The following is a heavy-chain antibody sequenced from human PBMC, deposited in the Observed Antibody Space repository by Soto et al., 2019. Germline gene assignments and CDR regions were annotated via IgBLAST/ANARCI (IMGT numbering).Heavy chain of an antibody. D-gene: IGHD2-15*01. CDR1: GGSISSYY. V-gene: IGHV4-59*01. CDR3: ARVCGYCSGGSWTFDY. Sequence: PSETLSLTCTVSGGSISSYYWSWIRQPPGKGLEWIGYIYYSGSTNYNPSLKSRVTISVDTSKNQFSLKLSSVTAADTAVYYCARVCGYCSGGSWTFDYWGQGTLVTVS. J-gene: IGHJ4*02. CDR2: IYYSGST.